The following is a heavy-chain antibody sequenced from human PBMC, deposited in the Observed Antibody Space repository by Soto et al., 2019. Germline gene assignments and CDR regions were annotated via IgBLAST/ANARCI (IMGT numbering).Heavy chain of an antibody. Sequence: PSETLSLTCTVSGGSISSYYWSWIRQPPEKGLEWIGYIYYSGSTNYNPSLKSRVTISVDTSKNQFSLKLSSVTAADTAVYYCARDDIVVVPAATPYYYYYGMDVWGQGTTVTVPS. J-gene: IGHJ6*02. CDR1: GGSISSYY. CDR2: IYYSGST. V-gene: IGHV4-59*01. CDR3: ARDDIVVVPAATPYYYYYGMDV. D-gene: IGHD2-2*01.